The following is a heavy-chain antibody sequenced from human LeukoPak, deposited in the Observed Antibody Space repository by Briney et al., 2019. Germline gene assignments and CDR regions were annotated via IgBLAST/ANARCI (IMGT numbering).Heavy chain of an antibody. CDR2: MIPFFGTA. CDR1: GATVTSYA. J-gene: IGHJ4*02. D-gene: IGHD2-2*02. V-gene: IGHV1-69*13. Sequence: PVNVCCKAAGATVTSYAISWVGEAAGHGRGWLGGMIPFFGTANYAQKFQGRVTITADESTSTAYMELSSLRSEDTAVYYCASPKPYCSSTSCYSLFDYWGQGTLVTVSS. CDR3: ASPKPYCSSTSCYSLFDY.